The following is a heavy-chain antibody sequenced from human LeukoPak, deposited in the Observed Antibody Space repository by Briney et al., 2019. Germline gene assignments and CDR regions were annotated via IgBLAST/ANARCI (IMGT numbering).Heavy chain of an antibody. CDR1: GGSISSYY. J-gene: IGHJ4*02. CDR3: AREDDILTAFDY. Sequence: SETLSLTCTVSGGSISSYYRSWIRQPPGKGLEWIGYIYYSGSTNYNPSLKSRVSISVDTSKNQFSLKLSSVTAADTAVYYCAREDDILTAFDYWGQGTLVTVSS. D-gene: IGHD3-9*01. V-gene: IGHV4-59*01. CDR2: IYYSGST.